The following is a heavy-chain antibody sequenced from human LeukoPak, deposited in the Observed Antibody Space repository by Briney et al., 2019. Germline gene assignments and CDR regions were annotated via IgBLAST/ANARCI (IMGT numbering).Heavy chain of an antibody. D-gene: IGHD5-12*01. J-gene: IGHJ4*02. Sequence: GGSLRLSCAASGFMFSGYSMNWVRQAPGKGLEWVSSISSSSYIFYADSVKGRFTISRDSAKNSLYLQMNSLRAEDTAVYYCARVSGYGAYFDYWGQGTLVTVSS. CDR3: ARVSGYGAYFDY. CDR1: GFMFSGYS. CDR2: ISSSSYI. V-gene: IGHV3-21*01.